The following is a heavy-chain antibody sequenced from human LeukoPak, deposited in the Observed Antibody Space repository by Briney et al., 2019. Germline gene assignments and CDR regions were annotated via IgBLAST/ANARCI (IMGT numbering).Heavy chain of an antibody. D-gene: IGHD3-3*01. V-gene: IGHV3-11*03. CDR3: ARYDHYLDY. J-gene: IGHJ4*02. CDR1: GFTVTSNY. Sequence: GGSLRLSCAASGFTVTSNYISWVRQAPGKGLEWLSHISSRSTYTNYAGSVKGRFTISRDNAKNSLYLQMNSLRAEDTAVYYCARYDHYLDYWGQGTLVTVSS. CDR2: ISSRSTYT.